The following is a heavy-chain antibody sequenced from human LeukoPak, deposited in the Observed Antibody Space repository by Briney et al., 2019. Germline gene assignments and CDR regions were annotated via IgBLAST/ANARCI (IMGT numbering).Heavy chain of an antibody. V-gene: IGHV3-66*01. CDR1: GFTVSSNY. CDR2: IGAGGTFT. J-gene: IGHJ4*02. CDR3: ARDPYYSGYYYFDY. D-gene: IGHD3-22*01. Sequence: GGSLRLSCAASGFTVSSNYMSWVRQAPGKGLEWVSGIGAGGTFTYYADSVKGRFTIFRDNSRNTLYLQMNSLRAEDTAVYYCARDPYYSGYYYFDYWGQGTLVTVSS.